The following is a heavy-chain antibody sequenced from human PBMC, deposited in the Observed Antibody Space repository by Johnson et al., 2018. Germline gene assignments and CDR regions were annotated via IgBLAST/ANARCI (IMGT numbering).Heavy chain of an antibody. V-gene: IGHV3-74*02. CDR2: INSDGSTT. D-gene: IGHD4-17*01. CDR1: GFPLSSYW. Sequence: VQLGQSGGGPVQPGGSLRLSCSASGFPLSSYWMDWVRQDPGKGLVWVSGINSDGSTTSYADPVKGRFTISRDNAEKTLFLQMNSLRADDTAVYYCARGNGHAFDMWGQGTLVTVSS. CDR3: ARGNGHAFDM. J-gene: IGHJ3*02.